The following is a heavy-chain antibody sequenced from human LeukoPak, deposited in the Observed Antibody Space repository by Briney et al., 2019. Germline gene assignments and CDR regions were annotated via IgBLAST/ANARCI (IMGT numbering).Heavy chain of an antibody. CDR2: IYTSGST. CDR1: GGSISSGSYY. Sequence: SETLSLTCTVSGGSISSGSYYWSWIRQPAGEGLEWIGRIYTSGSTNYNPSLKSRVTISVDTSKNQFSLKLGSVTAADTAVYYCAREAARLFDYWGQGTLVTVSS. V-gene: IGHV4-61*02. J-gene: IGHJ4*02. CDR3: AREAARLFDY. D-gene: IGHD6-6*01.